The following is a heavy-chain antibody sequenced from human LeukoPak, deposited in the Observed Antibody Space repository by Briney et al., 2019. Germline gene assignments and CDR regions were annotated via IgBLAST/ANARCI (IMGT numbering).Heavy chain of an antibody. CDR2: ISGYNGNT. CDR3: ARDASDDSSGYYYDY. Sequence: ASVKVSCKASGYTFTSYGISWVRQAPGQGLEWMGWISGYNGNTNYAQKLQGRVTMTTDTPTSTAYMELRSLRSDDTAVYYCARDASDDSSGYYYDYWGQGTLVTVSS. D-gene: IGHD3-22*01. J-gene: IGHJ4*02. V-gene: IGHV1-18*01. CDR1: GYTFTSYG.